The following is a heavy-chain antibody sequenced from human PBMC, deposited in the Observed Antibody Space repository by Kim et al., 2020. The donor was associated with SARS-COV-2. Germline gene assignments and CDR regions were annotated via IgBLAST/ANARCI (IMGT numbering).Heavy chain of an antibody. CDR1: GGSISSYY. Sequence: SETLSLTCTVSGGSISSYYWSWIRQPPGKGLEWIGYIYYSGSTNYNPSLKSRVTISVDTSKNQFSLKLSSVTAADTAVYYCARRGGTYYYGSGSYYYGMDVWGQGTTVTVSS. CDR3: ARRGGTYYYGSGSYYYGMDV. J-gene: IGHJ6*02. V-gene: IGHV4-59*01. CDR2: IYYSGST. D-gene: IGHD3-10*01.